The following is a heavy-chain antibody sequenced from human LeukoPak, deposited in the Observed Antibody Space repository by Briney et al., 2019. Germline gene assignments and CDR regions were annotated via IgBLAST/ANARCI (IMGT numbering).Heavy chain of an antibody. CDR2: IYYSGST. Sequence: SETLSLTCTISGGSISSYYWSWIRQPPGKGLEWIGYIYYSGSTNYNPSLKSRVTISVDTSKNQFSLKLSSVTAADTAVYYCARILEIPRDAFDIWGQGTMVTVSS. V-gene: IGHV4-59*01. CDR1: GGSISSYY. CDR3: ARILEIPRDAFDI. D-gene: IGHD5-24*01. J-gene: IGHJ3*02.